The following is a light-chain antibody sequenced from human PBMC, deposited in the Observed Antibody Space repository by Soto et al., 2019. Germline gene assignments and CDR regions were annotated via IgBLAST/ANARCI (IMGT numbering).Light chain of an antibody. CDR2: WAS. CDR3: QQYYSTPIT. V-gene: IGKV4-1*01. CDR1: QSVLYSSNNKTY. J-gene: IGKJ5*01. Sequence: DIVMTQSPDSLAVSLGERATINCKSSQSVLYSSNNKTYLAWYQQKPGQPPKLLIYWASTRESGVPARFSGSGSGTDFPLTISSLQAEDVAVYYCQQYYSTPITFGQGTRLEIK.